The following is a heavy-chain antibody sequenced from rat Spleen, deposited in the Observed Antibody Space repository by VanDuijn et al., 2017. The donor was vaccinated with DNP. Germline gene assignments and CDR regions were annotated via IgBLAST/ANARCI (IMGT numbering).Heavy chain of an antibody. CDR1: GFSLTNYH. CDR3: ARHYTY. V-gene: IGHV2-27*01. Sequence: QVQLKESGPGLVQPSQTLSLTCTVSGFSLTNYHVNWVRQPPGKGLEWMGRIQSGGNTDYNSALKSRLSISRDTSKSQVFLKMNSVQTEDTAIYFCARHYTYWGLGVMVTVSS. CDR2: IQSGGNT. J-gene: IGHJ2*01. D-gene: IGHD1-2*01.